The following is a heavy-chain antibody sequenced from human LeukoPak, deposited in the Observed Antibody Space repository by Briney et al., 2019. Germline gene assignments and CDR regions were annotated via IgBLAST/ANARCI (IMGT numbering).Heavy chain of an antibody. J-gene: IGHJ4*02. CDR2: ISSSGSTI. V-gene: IGHV3-11*01. CDR3: ARERVTYDSSGPLDY. Sequence: GGSLRLSCAASGFTFSDYYMSWIRQAPGKGLEWISYISSSGSTIYYADSVKGRFTISRDNAKNSLYLQMNSLRAEDTAVYYCARERVTYDSSGPLDYWGQGTLVTVSS. D-gene: IGHD3-22*01. CDR1: GFTFSDYY.